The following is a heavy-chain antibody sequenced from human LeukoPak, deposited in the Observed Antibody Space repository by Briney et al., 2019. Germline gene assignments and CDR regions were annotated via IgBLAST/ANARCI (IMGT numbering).Heavy chain of an antibody. CDR2: ISWDGGST. CDR1: GFTFDDYT. J-gene: IGHJ3*02. CDR3: AKEYSSGWSPDAFDI. V-gene: IGHV3-43*01. D-gene: IGHD6-19*01. Sequence: GGSLRLSCAASGFTFDDYTMHWVRQAPGKGLEWVSLISWDGGSTYYADSVKVRFTISRDNSKNSLYLQMNSLRTEDTALYYCAKEYSSGWSPDAFDIWGQGTMVTVSS.